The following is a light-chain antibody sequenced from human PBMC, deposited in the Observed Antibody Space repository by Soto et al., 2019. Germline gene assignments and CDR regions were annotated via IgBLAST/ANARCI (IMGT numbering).Light chain of an antibody. V-gene: IGLV1-44*01. CDR1: GSSIGTNT. CDR3: AAWDGSLNKVL. CDR2: GNN. J-gene: IGLJ2*01. Sequence: QLVLTQPPSASGTPGQRVTISCSGSGSSIGTNTVNWYRQLPGTAPKLLIYGNNQRPSGVPDRFSGSKSGTSASLAISGLQSEDEADYYCAAWDGSLNKVLFGGGTKVTVL.